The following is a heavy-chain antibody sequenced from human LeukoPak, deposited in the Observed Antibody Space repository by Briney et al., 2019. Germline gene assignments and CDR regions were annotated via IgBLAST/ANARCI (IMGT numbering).Heavy chain of an antibody. Sequence: PGGSLRLSCAASGFTFSDYYMSWIRQAPGKGLEWVSYISSSGSTIYYADSVKGRFTISRDNAKNSLYLQMNSLRAEDTAVYHCARDRKVWSGYYRAYFDYWGQGTLVTVSS. CDR1: GFTFSDYY. D-gene: IGHD3-3*01. V-gene: IGHV3-11*01. CDR2: ISSSGSTI. CDR3: ARDRKVWSGYYRAYFDY. J-gene: IGHJ4*02.